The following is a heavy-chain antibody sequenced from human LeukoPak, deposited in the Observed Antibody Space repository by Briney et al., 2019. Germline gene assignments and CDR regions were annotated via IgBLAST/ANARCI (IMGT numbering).Heavy chain of an antibody. D-gene: IGHD5-18*01. Sequence: PGRSLRLSCAASGFTFSSYGMHWVRQAPGKGLEWVAVIWYDGSIKSYADSVKGRFTISRDNSKNTLYLQMNSLRAEDTAVYYCAKALIPRDIAMVKGYWGQGTLVTVSS. CDR3: AKALIPRDIAMVKGY. V-gene: IGHV3-33*06. CDR2: IWYDGSIK. J-gene: IGHJ4*02. CDR1: GFTFSSYG.